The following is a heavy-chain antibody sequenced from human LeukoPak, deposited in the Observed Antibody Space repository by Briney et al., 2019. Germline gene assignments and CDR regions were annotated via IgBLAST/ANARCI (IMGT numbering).Heavy chain of an antibody. V-gene: IGHV3-53*01. J-gene: IGHJ4*02. Sequence: PGGSLRLSCAASGFTVSSNYLSWVRQAPGKGLEWGSVIYSGGSTYYADSVKGRFTISRDNSKNTLYLQMNSLRAEATAVYNCARDRDSSGYYYVWGQGTLVTVSS. CDR3: ARDRDSSGYYYV. D-gene: IGHD3-22*01. CDR2: IYSGGST. CDR1: GFTVSSNY.